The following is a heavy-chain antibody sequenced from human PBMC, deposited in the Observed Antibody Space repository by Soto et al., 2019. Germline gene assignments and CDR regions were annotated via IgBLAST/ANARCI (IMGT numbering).Heavy chain of an antibody. CDR3: ARPQGYYDFWSGYSEILDY. V-gene: IGHV3-7*05. CDR2: IKQDGSEK. J-gene: IGHJ4*02. CDR1: GFTFSSYW. D-gene: IGHD3-3*01. Sequence: GGSLRLSCAASGFTFSSYWMSWVRQAPGKGLEWVANIKQDGSEKYYVDSVKGRFTISRDNAKNSLYLQMNSLRAEDTAVYYCARPQGYYDFWSGYSEILDYWGQGTLVTVSS.